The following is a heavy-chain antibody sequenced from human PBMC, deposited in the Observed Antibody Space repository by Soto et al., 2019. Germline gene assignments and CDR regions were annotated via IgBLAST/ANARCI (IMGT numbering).Heavy chain of an antibody. D-gene: IGHD4-17*01. CDR2: ISGSGGST. J-gene: IGHJ5*02. CDR1: GFIFSSYA. Sequence: VQLLESGGGLVQPGGSLRLSCAASGFIFSSYAMNWVRQAPGKGLEWVSGISGSGGSTYYADSVKGRFTISRDNSKNTLYLQMNSLRAEDTAVYYCAKALEMTVGRSFDPWDQGTLVTVSS. CDR3: AKALEMTVGRSFDP. V-gene: IGHV3-23*01.